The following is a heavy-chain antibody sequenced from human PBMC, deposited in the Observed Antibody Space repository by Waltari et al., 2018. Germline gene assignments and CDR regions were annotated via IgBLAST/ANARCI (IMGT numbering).Heavy chain of an antibody. CDR2: INHRGSN. D-gene: IGHD4-17*01. Sequence: QVQLQQWGAGLLKPSETLSLTCAVYGGSFSGYYWSWIRQPPGKGLEWIGEINHRGSNNHNPALKSRVTISVDTSKNQFSLKLSSVTAADTAVYYCARGGGDYGDYAPDYWGQGTLVTVSS. J-gene: IGHJ4*02. CDR1: GGSFSGYY. CDR3: ARGGGDYGDYAPDY. V-gene: IGHV4-34*01.